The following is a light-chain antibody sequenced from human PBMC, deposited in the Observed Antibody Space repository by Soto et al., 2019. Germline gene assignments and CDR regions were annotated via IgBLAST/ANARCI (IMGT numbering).Light chain of an antibody. V-gene: IGKV3D-15*01. J-gene: IGKJ5*01. CDR3: QQYTNWPIT. Sequence: EVVMTQSPGTLSVSPGQRATLSCTSSQTVGRDYLAWYQHKPGQAPRLLIYGISNRATGIPDRFSGSGSGTEFTLTISSVQPEDVAIYYCQQYTNWPITFGQGTLLEI. CDR2: GIS. CDR1: QTVGRDY.